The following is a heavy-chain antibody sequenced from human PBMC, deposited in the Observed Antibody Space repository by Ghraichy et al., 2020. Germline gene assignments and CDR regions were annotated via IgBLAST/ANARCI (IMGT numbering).Heavy chain of an antibody. CDR3: AKDGPDGRGDY. CDR2: ISGSGGHI. Sequence: GGSLRLSCVASGFTFSTSVMSWVHQAPGKGLEWVSPISGSGGHIYYADSVKGRFTISRDNSKNTLYLQMNSLRAEDTAVYYCAKDGPDGRGDYWGQGTLVTVSS. V-gene: IGHV3-23*01. J-gene: IGHJ4*02. CDR1: GFTFSTSV. D-gene: IGHD5-24*01.